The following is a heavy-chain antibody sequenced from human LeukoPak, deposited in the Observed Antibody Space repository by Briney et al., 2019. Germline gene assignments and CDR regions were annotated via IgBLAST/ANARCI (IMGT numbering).Heavy chain of an antibody. D-gene: IGHD6-13*01. CDR2: IYYSGST. Sequence: SETLSLTCSVSGGSISSYYWSWIRQPPGKGLEWIGYIYYSGSTNYNPSLKSRVTISVDTSENQLSLKLSSVTAADTALSYCARAHTSSWYMDYWGQGTLVTVSS. CDR3: ARAHTSSWYMDY. V-gene: IGHV4-59*01. CDR1: GGSISSYY. J-gene: IGHJ4*02.